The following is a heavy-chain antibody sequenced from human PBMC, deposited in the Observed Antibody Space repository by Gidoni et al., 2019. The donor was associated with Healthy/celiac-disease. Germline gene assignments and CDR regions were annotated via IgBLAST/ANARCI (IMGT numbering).Heavy chain of an antibody. Sequence: QVQLVQSGAEVTKPGASVKVSCTASGYNFTSYGISWVRQAPGQGLEWMVWISAYNGNTNYAQKLQGRVTMTTDTSTSTAYMELRSLRSDDTAVYYCAVGRFLEWLSPLDYWGQGTLVTVSS. CDR1: GYNFTSYG. J-gene: IGHJ4*02. D-gene: IGHD3-3*01. V-gene: IGHV1-18*04. CDR3: AVGRFLEWLSPLDY. CDR2: ISAYNGNT.